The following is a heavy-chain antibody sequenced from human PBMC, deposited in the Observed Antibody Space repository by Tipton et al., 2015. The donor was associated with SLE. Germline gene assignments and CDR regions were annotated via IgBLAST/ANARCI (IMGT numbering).Heavy chain of an antibody. J-gene: IGHJ4*02. CDR2: VCNSVST. CDR1: GASVSSFC. CDR3: ARQGYYDSSFDY. Sequence: TLSLTCTVSGASVSSFCWNWIRQSPGKGLEWIACVCNSVSTNYDPSLKSRGTISVDTSKNHCSLELTSVTAADTAVYYCARQGYYDSSFDYWGQGTLVTVSS. V-gene: IGHV4-59*08. D-gene: IGHD3-16*01.